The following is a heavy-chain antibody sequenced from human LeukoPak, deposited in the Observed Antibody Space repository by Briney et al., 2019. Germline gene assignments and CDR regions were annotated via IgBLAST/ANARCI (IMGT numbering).Heavy chain of an antibody. CDR3: ARQWGDCSSTSCYSAY. CDR1: GYSFASYW. CDR2: IYPGDSDT. V-gene: IGHV5-51*01. Sequence: HGESLKISCKGSGYSFASYWIAWVRQMPGKGLEWMGIIYPGDSDTRYSPSFQGHVTISADKSISTAYLQWSSLKASDTAIYYCARQWGDCSSTSCYSAYWGQGTLVTVPS. J-gene: IGHJ4*02. D-gene: IGHD2-2*01.